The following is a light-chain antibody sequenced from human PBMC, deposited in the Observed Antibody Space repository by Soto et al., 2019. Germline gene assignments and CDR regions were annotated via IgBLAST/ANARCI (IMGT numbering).Light chain of an antibody. V-gene: IGKV3-11*01. CDR2: DAS. Sequence: EIVLTESPATLSFSPRERSTLSCRASQSVSSYLAWYQQKPGQAPRLLIYDASNRATGIPARLSGSGSGTEFTLTISRMDPEDFAVYYCQQYGSSPSFGQGTKVDI. CDR1: QSVSSY. J-gene: IGKJ1*01. CDR3: QQYGSSPS.